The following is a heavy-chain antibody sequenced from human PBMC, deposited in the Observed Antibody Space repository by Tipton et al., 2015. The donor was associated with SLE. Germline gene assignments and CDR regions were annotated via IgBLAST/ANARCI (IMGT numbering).Heavy chain of an antibody. CDR3: AKDPATVVTLYYFDY. CDR1: GFTFSSYA. D-gene: IGHD4-23*01. J-gene: IGHJ4*02. V-gene: IGHV3-23*01. Sequence: SLRLSCAASGFTFSSYAMSWVRQAPGKGLEWVSAISGSGGSTYYADSVKGRFTISRDNSKNTLYLQMNSLRAENTAVYYCAKDPATVVTLYYFDYWGQGTLVTVSS. CDR2: ISGSGGST.